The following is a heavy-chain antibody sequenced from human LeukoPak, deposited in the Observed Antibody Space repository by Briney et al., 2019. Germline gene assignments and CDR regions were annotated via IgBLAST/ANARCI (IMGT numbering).Heavy chain of an antibody. Sequence: VGSLRLSCATSGFTFSRHGFYWVRQAPGKGLEWVSYITSSSSYTNYADSVKGRFTISRDNATNSLYLQMNSLRAEDTAVYYCAVQAPFSSNFDYWGQGTLVTVSS. J-gene: IGHJ4*02. V-gene: IGHV3-21*05. D-gene: IGHD6-13*01. CDR1: GFTFSRHG. CDR2: ITSSSSYT. CDR3: AVQAPFSSNFDY.